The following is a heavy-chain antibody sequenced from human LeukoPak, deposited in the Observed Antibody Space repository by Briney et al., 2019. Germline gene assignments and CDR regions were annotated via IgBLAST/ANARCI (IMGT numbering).Heavy chain of an antibody. Sequence: SETLSLTCTVSGGSISSYYWSWIRQSPGKGLEGIGYIYYSGSTNYNPSLKSRVTISVATSKNQFSLKLSSVTAADTAVYYCAREYCSSTSCYFDYWGQGTVVSVSS. D-gene: IGHD2-2*01. V-gene: IGHV4-59*13. CDR1: GGSISSYY. J-gene: IGHJ4*02. CDR2: IYYSGST. CDR3: AREYCSSTSCYFDY.